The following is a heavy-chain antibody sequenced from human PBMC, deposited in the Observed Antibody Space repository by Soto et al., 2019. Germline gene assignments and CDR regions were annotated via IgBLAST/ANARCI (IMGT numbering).Heavy chain of an antibody. J-gene: IGHJ4*02. V-gene: IGHV2-5*02. CDR1: GFSLSTSGVG. Sequence: QITLKESGPTLVKPTQTLTLTCTFSGFSLSTSGVGVAWIRQPPEKALEWLTLIYWDDDRHYSPSLKSRLTITKDTSKNQVVLTMTDMAPVDTATYYCAHLSVGGIVGSFDYWGQGTLVTVSS. D-gene: IGHD1-26*01. CDR3: AHLSVGGIVGSFDY. CDR2: IYWDDDR.